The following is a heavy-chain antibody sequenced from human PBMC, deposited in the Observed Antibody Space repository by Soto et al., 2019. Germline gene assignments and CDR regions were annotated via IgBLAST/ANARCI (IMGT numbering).Heavy chain of an antibody. Sequence: SETLSLTCTVSGGSITSSSYYWGWIRQPPGKGLEWIGSIYYSGSTYYNPSLKSRVTISVDTSKNQFSLKLSSVTAADTAVYYCARRSIAAAGWWFDPWGQGTLVTVSS. CDR2: IYYSGST. J-gene: IGHJ5*02. D-gene: IGHD6-13*01. CDR3: ARRSIAAAGWWFDP. V-gene: IGHV4-39*01. CDR1: GGSITSSSYY.